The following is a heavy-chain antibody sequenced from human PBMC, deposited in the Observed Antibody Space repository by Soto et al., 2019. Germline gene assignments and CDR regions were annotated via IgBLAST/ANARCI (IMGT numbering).Heavy chain of an antibody. Sequence: QVQLQESGPGLVEPSQTLSLTCTVSGGSISSGGDYWSWVLQHPGKGLEWIGYIYYSGSTYYHPSVNVRVTLTVDTYKNQFSLKLRSVTAADTAVYYCARSGYSCVPNPLLYWGQGTLVTVSS. V-gene: IGHV4-31*03. CDR1: GGSISSGGDY. CDR3: ARSGYSCVPNPLLY. D-gene: IGHD5-18*01. CDR2: IYYSGST. J-gene: IGHJ4*02.